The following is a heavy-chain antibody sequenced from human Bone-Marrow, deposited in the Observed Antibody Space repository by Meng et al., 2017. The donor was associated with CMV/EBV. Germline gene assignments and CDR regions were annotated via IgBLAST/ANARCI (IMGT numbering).Heavy chain of an antibody. CDR2: IYSGGST. V-gene: IGHV3-53*01. CDR3: ARDPEYCSSTSRYQGDY. J-gene: IGHJ4*02. CDR1: GFTVSSNY. D-gene: IGHD2-2*01. Sequence: GGSLRLSCAASGFTVSSNYMSWVRQAPGKGLEWVSVIYSGGSTYYADSVKGRFTISRDNSKNTLYLQMNSLRAEDTAVYYCARDPEYCSSTSRYQGDYWGQGTRVTGSS.